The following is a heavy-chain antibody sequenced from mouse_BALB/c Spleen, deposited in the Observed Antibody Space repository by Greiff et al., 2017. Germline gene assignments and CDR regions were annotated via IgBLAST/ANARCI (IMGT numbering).Heavy chain of an antibody. CDR1: GFTFSSFG. V-gene: IGHV5-17*02. CDR2: ISSGSSTI. CDR3: ARDYYGHWYFDV. D-gene: IGHD1-2*01. J-gene: IGHJ1*01. Sequence: EVQLVESGGGLVQPGGSRKLSCAASGFTFSSFGMHWVRQAPEKGLEWVAYISSGSSTIYYADTVKGRFTISRDNPKNTLFLQMTSLRSEDTAMYYCARDYYGHWYFDVWGAGTTVTVSS.